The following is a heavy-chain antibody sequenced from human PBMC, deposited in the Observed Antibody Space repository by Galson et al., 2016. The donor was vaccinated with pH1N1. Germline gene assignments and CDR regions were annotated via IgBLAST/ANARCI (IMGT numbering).Heavy chain of an antibody. J-gene: IGHJ4*02. CDR3: ARAIGSGSAY. D-gene: IGHD3-22*01. V-gene: IGHV3-7*01. CDR2: IKEDGSQT. CDR1: GFTFSNYW. Sequence: SLRLSCAASGFTFSNYWMHWVRQVPGKGLEWVANIKEDGSQTYYVDSVRGRLTISRDNAKNSLYLQMNSLRDEDTALYYCARAIGSGSAYWGQGTLVTVSS.